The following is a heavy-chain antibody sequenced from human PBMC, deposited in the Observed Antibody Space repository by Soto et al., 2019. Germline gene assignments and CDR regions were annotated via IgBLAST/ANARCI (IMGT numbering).Heavy chain of an antibody. CDR2: IISIFDTV. V-gene: IGHV1-69*06. D-gene: IGHD3-10*01. Sequence: QVQLVQSGAEVKKPGSSVKVSCKASGGTLSTYAISWVRQAPGQGLEWMGGIISIFDTVNYAQKFQGRVTITAEKSTSTAYMELSSLRSEDTAVYYCARDNYGSGSYYSRLYYFDYWGQGTLVTVSS. CDR1: GGTLSTYA. CDR3: ARDNYGSGSYYSRLYYFDY. J-gene: IGHJ4*02.